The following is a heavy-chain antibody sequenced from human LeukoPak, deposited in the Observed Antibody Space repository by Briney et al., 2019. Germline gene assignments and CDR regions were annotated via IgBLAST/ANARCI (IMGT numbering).Heavy chain of an antibody. Sequence: PSETLSLTCTVSGYSISSGYYWGWIRPPPGKGLEWIGSIYHSGSTYYNPSLKSRVTISDETYNNLFLLKLSSVTAADTAVYYCARDGYSGYDAGGYWGQGTLVTVSS. J-gene: IGHJ4*02. V-gene: IGHV4-38-2*02. CDR3: ARDGYSGYDAGGY. D-gene: IGHD5-12*01. CDR2: IYHSGST. CDR1: GYSISSGYY.